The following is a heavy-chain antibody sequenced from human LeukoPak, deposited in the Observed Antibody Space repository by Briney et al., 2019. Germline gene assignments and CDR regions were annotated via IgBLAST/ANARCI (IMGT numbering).Heavy chain of an antibody. J-gene: IGHJ6*03. D-gene: IGHD5-18*01. CDR1: GYSFTSYW. CDR2: IYPGDSDT. Sequence: GESLKISRKGSGYSFTSYWIGWVRQMPGKGLEWMGIIYPGDSDTRYSPSFQGQVTISADKSISTAYLQWSSLKASDTAMYYCARRGYSYGYPYYYMDVWGKGTTITVSS. V-gene: IGHV5-51*01. CDR3: ARRGYSYGYPYYYMDV.